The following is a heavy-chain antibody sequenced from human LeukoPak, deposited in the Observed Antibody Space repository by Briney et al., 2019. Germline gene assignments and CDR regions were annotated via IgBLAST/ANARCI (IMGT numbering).Heavy chain of an antibody. V-gene: IGHV1-2*02. D-gene: IGHD1-26*01. CDR2: INPNSGGT. J-gene: IGHJ5*02. CDR3: ARAQVGATNWLDP. CDR1: GYTFTGYY. Sequence: ASVKVSCKASGYTFTGYYMHWVRQAPGQGLEWMGWINPNSGGTNYAQKFQGRVTMTRDTSISTAYMELSRLRSDDTAVYYCARAQVGATNWLDPWGQGTLVTVSS.